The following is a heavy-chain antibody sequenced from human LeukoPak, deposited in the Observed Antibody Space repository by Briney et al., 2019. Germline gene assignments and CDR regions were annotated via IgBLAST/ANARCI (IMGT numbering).Heavy chain of an antibody. D-gene: IGHD1-1*01. CDR1: GYTFTGYY. CDR3: ARVRRLERRKALYYFDY. V-gene: IGHV1-69*13. Sequence: SVKVSCKASGYTFTGYYMHWVRQAPGQGLEWMGGIIPIFGTANYAQKFQGRVTITADESTSTAYMELSSLRSEDTAVYYCARVRRLERRKALYYFDYWGQGTLVTVSS. CDR2: IIPIFGTA. J-gene: IGHJ4*02.